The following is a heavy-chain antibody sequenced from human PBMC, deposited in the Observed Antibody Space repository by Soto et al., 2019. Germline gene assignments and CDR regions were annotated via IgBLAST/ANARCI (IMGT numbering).Heavy chain of an antibody. CDR1: GYSFTSYG. CDR2: IYPGDSDT. Sequence: GESLKISCKGSGYSFTSYGIGWVRQMPGKGLEWMGIIYPGDSDTRYSPSFQGQVTISADKSISTAYLQWSSLRASDTAMYFCARRRGYSSSSRPRNYYYMDVWGKGTTVTVSS. CDR3: ARRRGYSSSSRPRNYYYMDV. D-gene: IGHD6-6*01. V-gene: IGHV5-51*01. J-gene: IGHJ6*03.